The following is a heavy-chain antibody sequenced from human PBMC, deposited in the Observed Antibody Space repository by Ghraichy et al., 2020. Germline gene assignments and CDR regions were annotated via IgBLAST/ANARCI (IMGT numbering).Heavy chain of an antibody. J-gene: IGHJ6*02. CDR2: IYYSGST. CDR1: GGSVSSGSYY. CDR3: ASTSYYYYGMDV. V-gene: IGHV4-61*01. Sequence: ESLNISCTVSGGSVSSGSYYWSWIRQPPEKGLDWIGYIYYSGSTNYNPSLKSRVTISVDTSKNQFSLKLSSVTAADTAVYYCASTSYYYYGMDVWGQGTTVTVSS. D-gene: IGHD2-2*01.